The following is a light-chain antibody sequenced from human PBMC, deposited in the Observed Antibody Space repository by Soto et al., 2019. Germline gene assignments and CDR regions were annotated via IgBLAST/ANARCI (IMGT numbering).Light chain of an antibody. Sequence: DIQMTQSPSLSVSVGDKVTITCRASHSISNFLNWYQQKAGKAPKLLIYASFNLQSGVPSRFSGSGSGTDFTLTISRLQPEDFATYYCQQNYITPYTFGQGTKLEIK. J-gene: IGKJ2*01. CDR2: ASF. CDR1: HSISNF. V-gene: IGKV1-39*01. CDR3: QQNYITPYT.